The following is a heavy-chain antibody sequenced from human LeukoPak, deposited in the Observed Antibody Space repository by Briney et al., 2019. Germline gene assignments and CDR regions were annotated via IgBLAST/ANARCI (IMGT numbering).Heavy chain of an antibody. J-gene: IGHJ4*02. V-gene: IGHV5-51*01. D-gene: IGHD4-17*01. Sequence: PGESLKISCKGSGYSFTSYWIGWVRQMPGKGLEWMGIIYPGDSDTRYSPSFQGQVTISADKSISTAYLQWSSLKASDTAMYYCARGQVYGDYVGAVGYWGQGTLVTVSS. CDR2: IYPGDSDT. CDR1: GYSFTSYW. CDR3: ARGQVYGDYVGAVGY.